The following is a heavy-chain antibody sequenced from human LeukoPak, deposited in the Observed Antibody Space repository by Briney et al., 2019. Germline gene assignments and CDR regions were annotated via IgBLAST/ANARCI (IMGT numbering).Heavy chain of an antibody. J-gene: IGHJ6*03. CDR3: ARREPHGDYGGKIRYYYYMDV. CDR2: ISGSGGNT. CDR1: GFTFSSYA. D-gene: IGHD4-23*01. Sequence: GGSLRLSCAASGFTFSSYAMSWVRQAPGKGLEWVSAISGSGGNTYYADSVKGRFTISRDNSKNTLYLQMNSLRAADTAVYYCARREPHGDYGGKIRYYYYMDVWGKGTTITISS. V-gene: IGHV3-23*01.